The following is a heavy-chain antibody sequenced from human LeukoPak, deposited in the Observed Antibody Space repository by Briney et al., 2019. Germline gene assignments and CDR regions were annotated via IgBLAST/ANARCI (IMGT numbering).Heavy chain of an antibody. V-gene: IGHV4-4*02. CDR1: GGSISSSNW. Sequence: PSGTLSLTCAVSGGSISSSNWWSWVRQPPGKGLEWIGEIYHSGSTNYSPSLKSRVTISVDKSKNQFSLKLSSVTAADTAVYYCARAYVDTAMVGFDYWGQGTLVTVSS. CDR2: IYHSGST. J-gene: IGHJ4*02. CDR3: ARAYVDTAMVGFDY. D-gene: IGHD5-18*01.